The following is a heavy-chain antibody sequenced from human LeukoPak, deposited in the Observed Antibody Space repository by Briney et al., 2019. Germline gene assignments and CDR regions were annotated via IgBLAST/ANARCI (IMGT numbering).Heavy chain of an antibody. CDR3: ARGRDGYNLVDAFDI. J-gene: IGHJ3*02. D-gene: IGHD5-24*01. V-gene: IGHV3-48*03. CDR2: ISTTGSSI. Sequence: HSGGSLRLSCAASGFTFSSYEMNWVRQAPGKGLEWVSYISTTGSSIYYADSVKGRFTISRDNAKNSLYLQMNSLRAEDTAVYYCARGRDGYNLVDAFDIWGQGIMVIVSS. CDR1: GFTFSSYE.